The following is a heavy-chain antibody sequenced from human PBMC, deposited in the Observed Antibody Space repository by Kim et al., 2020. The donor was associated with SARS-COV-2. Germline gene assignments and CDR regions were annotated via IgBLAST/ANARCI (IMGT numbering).Heavy chain of an antibody. CDR1: GYTFTSYG. V-gene: IGHV1-18*04. CDR3: ARGKIYGYSSSWYGGAFDI. Sequence: ASVKVSCKASGYTFTSYGISWVRQAPGQGLEWMGWISAYNGNTNYAQKLQGRVTMTTDTSTSTAYMELRSLRSDDTAVYYCARGKIYGYSSSWYGGAFDIWGQGTMVTVSS. D-gene: IGHD6-13*01. CDR2: ISAYNGNT. J-gene: IGHJ3*02.